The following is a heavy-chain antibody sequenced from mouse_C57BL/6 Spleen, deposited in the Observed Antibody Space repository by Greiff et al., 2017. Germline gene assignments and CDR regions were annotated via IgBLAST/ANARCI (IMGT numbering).Heavy chain of an antibody. CDR1: GYAFSSSW. D-gene: IGHD4-1*01. CDR3: AVLGLEYYFDY. Sequence: VQLQQSGPELVKPGASVKISCKASGYAFSSSWMNWVKQRPGKGLEWIGRIYPGDGDTNYNGKFKGKATLTADKSSSTAYMQLSSLTSEDSAVYFCAVLGLEYYFDYWGQGTTLTVSS. V-gene: IGHV1-82*01. CDR2: IYPGDGDT. J-gene: IGHJ2*01.